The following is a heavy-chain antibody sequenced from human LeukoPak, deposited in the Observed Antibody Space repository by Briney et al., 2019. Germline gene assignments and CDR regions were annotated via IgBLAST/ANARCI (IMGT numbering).Heavy chain of an antibody. D-gene: IGHD3-22*01. CDR1: GYTFTGYY. CDR3: ARDFGYYYDSSGYSKRGYFDY. V-gene: IGHV1-2*02. J-gene: IGHJ4*02. Sequence: ASVKVSCKASGYTFTGYYMHWVRQAPGQGLEWIGWINPNSGGTNYAQKFQGRVTMTRDTSISTAYMELSRLRSDDTAVYYCARDFGYYYDSSGYSKRGYFDYWGQGTLVTVSS. CDR2: INPNSGGT.